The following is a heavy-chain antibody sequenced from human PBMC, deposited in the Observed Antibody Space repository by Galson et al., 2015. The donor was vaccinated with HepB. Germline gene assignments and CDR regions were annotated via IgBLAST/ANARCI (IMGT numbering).Heavy chain of an antibody. D-gene: IGHD6-13*01. CDR2: ISYDGSNK. CDR3: ARTGHRVDPGSPTKTDSSSSWFFDS. Sequence: SLRLSCAASGFTFSSYGMHWVRQAPGKGLEWVAVISYDGSNKYYADSVKGRFTISRDNSKNTLYLQMNSLRAEDTAVYYCARTGHRVDPGSPTKTDSSSSWFFDSWGQGTLVTVSS. V-gene: IGHV3-30*03. J-gene: IGHJ4*02. CDR1: GFTFSSYG.